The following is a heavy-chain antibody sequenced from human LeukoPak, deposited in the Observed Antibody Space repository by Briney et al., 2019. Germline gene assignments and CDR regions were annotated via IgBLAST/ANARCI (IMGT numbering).Heavy chain of an antibody. Sequence: GGSLRLSCAASGFTFSSYAMSWVRQAPGKGLEWVSGISGGGGSTYYADSVKGRFTISRDNSKNTLYLQMNSLRAEDTAVYYCAKDGELLWFGELTFPNSYFDYWGQGTLVTVSS. CDR1: GFTFSSYA. J-gene: IGHJ4*02. D-gene: IGHD3-10*01. CDR2: ISGGGGST. CDR3: AKDGELLWFGELTFPNSYFDY. V-gene: IGHV3-23*01.